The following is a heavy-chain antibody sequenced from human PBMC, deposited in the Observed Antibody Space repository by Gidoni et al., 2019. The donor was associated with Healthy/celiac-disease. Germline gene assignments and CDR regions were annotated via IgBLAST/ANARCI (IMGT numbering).Heavy chain of an antibody. CDR3: AKRRADGSYYVFHY. CDR2: ISCSGGST. V-gene: IGHV3-23*01. Sequence: EVQLLESGGGLVQPGGSLRLSCAAYGITFSSYAMRWVRQAPGKGLEWGSAISCSGGSTYYADSVKGRFTISRDNSKNTLYLQMNSLRAEDTAVYYCAKRRADGSYYVFHYWGQGTLVTVSA. J-gene: IGHJ4*02. D-gene: IGHD1-26*01. CDR1: GITFSSYA.